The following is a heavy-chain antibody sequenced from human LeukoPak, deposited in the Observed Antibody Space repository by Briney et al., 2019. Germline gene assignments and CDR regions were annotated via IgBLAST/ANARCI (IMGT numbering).Heavy chain of an antibody. D-gene: IGHD3-22*01. J-gene: IGHJ4*02. Sequence: SETLSLTCTASGYSISSGYYWGWIRQPPGKGLEWIGSIYHSGSTYYNPSLKSRVTISVDTSKNQFSLKLSSVTAADTAVYYCARDPPYYDSSGYYSGGFDYWGQGTLVTVSS. CDR1: GYSISSGYY. V-gene: IGHV4-38-2*02. CDR2: IYHSGST. CDR3: ARDPPYYDSSGYYSGGFDY.